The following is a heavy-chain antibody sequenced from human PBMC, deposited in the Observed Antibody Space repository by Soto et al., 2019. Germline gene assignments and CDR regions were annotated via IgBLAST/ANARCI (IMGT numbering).Heavy chain of an antibody. V-gene: IGHV3-66*01. J-gene: IGHJ4*02. Sequence: EVQLVQSGGGLVQPGGSLRLSCAASGFTVSNNYLSWVRQAPGKGLQWVSLTYSDGGTDCAECVKGRFTISRDNSNHPLYFQMCGLTAEDTSIYYCATRMTTAPYWGQGTLVTFSS. D-gene: IGHD4-17*01. CDR3: ATRMTTAPY. CDR1: GFTVSNNY. CDR2: TYSDGGT.